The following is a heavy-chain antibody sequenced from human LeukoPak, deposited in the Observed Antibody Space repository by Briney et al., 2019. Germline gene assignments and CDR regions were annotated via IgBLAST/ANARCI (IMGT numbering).Heavy chain of an antibody. CDR3: ARESDYAGNFRSDH. CDR1: GGSLSDYY. Sequence: KTSETLSLTCAVYGGSLSDYYWSWTRQSPGKGLEWVGEINHNGDTNYNPSLKSRVNISMDMSRNQFSLNLRSVTAADTAVYYCARESDYAGNFRSDHWGQGTLVTVFS. D-gene: IGHD4-23*01. CDR2: INHNGDT. V-gene: IGHV4-34*01. J-gene: IGHJ4*02.